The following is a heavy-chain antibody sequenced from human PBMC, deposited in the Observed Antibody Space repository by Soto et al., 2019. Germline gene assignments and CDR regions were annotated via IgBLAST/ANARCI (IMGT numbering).Heavy chain of an antibody. CDR3: VRDFYYASSGSYGMEV. CDR1: GLTVSSNY. J-gene: IGHJ6*01. V-gene: IGHV3-53*01. Sequence: EVQLVESGGGLIQPGGSLRLSCAASGLTVSSNYMSWVRQAPGKGLEWVSIIYSGGNTYFADSVKGRFTISRDNSKNTVYLQMNSLRAEDTAVYYCVRDFYYASSGSYGMEVWGQGTTVTVSS. D-gene: IGHD3-22*01. CDR2: IYSGGNT.